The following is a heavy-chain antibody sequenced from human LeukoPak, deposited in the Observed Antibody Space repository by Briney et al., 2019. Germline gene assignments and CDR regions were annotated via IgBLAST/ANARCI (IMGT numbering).Heavy chain of an antibody. CDR1: GGSLSSSSYY. CDR3: ARLRGFMIVVP. Sequence: PSETLSLTCTVSGGSLSSSSYYWGWIRQPPGKGLAWIGCTYYSGSTYYNQSLKRRLTIYVDTSKNQFSLQLPSLSAPGTAVYFRARLRGFMIVVPWGQGTLVTVSS. CDR2: TYYSGST. D-gene: IGHD3-22*01. V-gene: IGHV4-39*01. J-gene: IGHJ5*02.